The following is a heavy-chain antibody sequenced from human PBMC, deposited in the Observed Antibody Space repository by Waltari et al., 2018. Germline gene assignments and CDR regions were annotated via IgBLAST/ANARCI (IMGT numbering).Heavy chain of an antibody. CDR2: ISYDGSNT. Sequence: QVQLVESGGGVVQPGRSLRLSCAASGFTFSSYAMHWVRQAPGKGRECVSVISYDGSNTYCAHSVKGRFTISRDNSKNTLYLQMNSLRAEDTAVYYCARDSSGWYMSMVDVWGQGTTVTVSS. V-gene: IGHV3-30-3*01. D-gene: IGHD6-19*01. CDR1: GFTFSSYA. J-gene: IGHJ6*02. CDR3: ARDSSGWYMSMVDV.